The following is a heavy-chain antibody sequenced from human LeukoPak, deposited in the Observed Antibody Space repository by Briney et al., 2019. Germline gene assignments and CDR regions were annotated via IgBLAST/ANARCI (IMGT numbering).Heavy chain of an antibody. J-gene: IGHJ4*02. CDR2: ISSSSSYI. CDR3: ARYCSGGSCYRTEIDY. V-gene: IGHV3-21*01. Sequence: KTGGSLRLSCAASGFTFSSYSMNWVRQAPGKGLGWVSSISSSSSYIYYADSVKGRFTISRDNAKNSLYLQMNSLRAEDTAVYYCARYCSGGSCYRTEIDYWGQGTLVTVSS. CDR1: GFTFSSYS. D-gene: IGHD2-15*01.